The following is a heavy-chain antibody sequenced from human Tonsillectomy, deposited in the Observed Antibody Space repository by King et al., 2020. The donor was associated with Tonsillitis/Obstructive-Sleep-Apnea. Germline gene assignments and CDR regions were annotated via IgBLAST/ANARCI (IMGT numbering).Heavy chain of an antibody. CDR2: IKQDGSEK. CDR3: VSNLDV. Sequence: VQLVEFGGGLVLPGGSLRLSCAASGFNFSGYWMTWVRQAQGKGLEWVANIKQDGSEKNYVDSVKGRFTISRDNARNSLYLQMNSLRVEDTAVYYCVSNLDVWGKGTTVTVSS. CDR1: GFNFSGYW. V-gene: IGHV3-7*02. J-gene: IGHJ6*04. D-gene: IGHD1-20*01.